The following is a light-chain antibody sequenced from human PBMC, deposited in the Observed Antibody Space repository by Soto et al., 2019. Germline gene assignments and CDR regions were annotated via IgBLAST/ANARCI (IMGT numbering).Light chain of an antibody. CDR2: DAS. V-gene: IGKV1-5*01. Sequence: DIQMTQSPDTLSASVGDRVTITCRASQSISSWLAWYQQKPGKAPKLLIYDASNLEIGAPSRFSGSGSGTEFTLTISSLQPDDFATYYCQKYNSYLWTFGQGTKV. CDR1: QSISSW. CDR3: QKYNSYLWT. J-gene: IGKJ1*01.